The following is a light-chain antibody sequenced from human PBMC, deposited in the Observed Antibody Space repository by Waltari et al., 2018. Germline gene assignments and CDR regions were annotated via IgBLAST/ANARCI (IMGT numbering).Light chain of an antibody. CDR2: EVS. V-gene: IGLV2-8*03. J-gene: IGLJ2*01. CDR3: SSYAGGRAHLV. Sequence: QQHPARTAQSMMYEVSSRPSGVPDRFFGSKSCSTASLTVSALLADDEADYYCSSYAGGRAHLVFGGGTKLTVL.